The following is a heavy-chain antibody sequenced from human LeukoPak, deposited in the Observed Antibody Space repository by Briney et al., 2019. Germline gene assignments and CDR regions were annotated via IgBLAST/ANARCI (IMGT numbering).Heavy chain of an antibody. V-gene: IGHV4-34*01. CDR2: INHSGST. Sequence: SETLSLTCAVYGGSFSGYYWSWIRQPPGKGLEWIGEINHSGSTNYNPSLKSRVTISVDTSKNQFSLKLSSATAADTAVYYCARGPPGYSSSWYRVWFDPWGQGTLVTVSS. CDR3: ARGPPGYSSSWYRVWFDP. D-gene: IGHD6-13*01. J-gene: IGHJ5*02. CDR1: GGSFSGYY.